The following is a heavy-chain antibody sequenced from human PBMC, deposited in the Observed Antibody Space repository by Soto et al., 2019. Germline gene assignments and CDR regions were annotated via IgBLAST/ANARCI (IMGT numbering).Heavy chain of an antibody. J-gene: IGHJ4*02. V-gene: IGHV1-69*06. CDR2: IIPIFGTA. CDR3: ARERLYGSGSIYYFDY. Sequence: ASVKVSCKASGGTFSSYAISWVRQAPGQGLEWMGGIIPIFGTANYAQKFQGRVTITADKSTSTAYMELSSLRSEDTAVYYCARERLYGSGSIYYFDYWGQGTLVTVSS. CDR1: GGTFSSYA. D-gene: IGHD1-26*01.